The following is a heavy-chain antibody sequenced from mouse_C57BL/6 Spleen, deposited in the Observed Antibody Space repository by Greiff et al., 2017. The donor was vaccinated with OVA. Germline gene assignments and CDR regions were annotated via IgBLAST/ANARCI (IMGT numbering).Heavy chain of an antibody. CDR3: ARGYAMDY. J-gene: IGHJ4*01. CDR1: GYTFTSYW. Sequence: VQLQQSGAELVKPGASVKLSCKASGYTFTSYWMQWVKQRPGQGLEWIGEIDPSDSYTNYNQKFKGKATLTVDTSSSTAYMQLSSLTSEDSAVYYCARGYAMDYWGQGTSVTVSS. V-gene: IGHV1-50*01. CDR2: IDPSDSYT.